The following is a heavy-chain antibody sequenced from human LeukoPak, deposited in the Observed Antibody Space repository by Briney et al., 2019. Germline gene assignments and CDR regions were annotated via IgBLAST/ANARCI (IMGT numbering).Heavy chain of an antibody. J-gene: IGHJ4*02. V-gene: IGHV1-18*01. Sequence: ASVKVSCKASGYTFTTYVVNWVRQVPGQGLEWMGWISAYNANTYYVQKFRDRVTMSTDTSTNTAYMELRSLKSDDTAVYYCARDREGAKTPDYWGQGSLVTVSS. CDR2: ISAYNANT. CDR3: ARDREGAKTPDY. CDR1: GYTFTTYV. D-gene: IGHD1-26*01.